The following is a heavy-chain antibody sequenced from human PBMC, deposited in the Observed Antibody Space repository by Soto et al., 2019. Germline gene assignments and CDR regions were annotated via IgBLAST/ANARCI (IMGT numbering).Heavy chain of an antibody. D-gene: IGHD1-1*01. V-gene: IGHV4-59*01. J-gene: IGHJ3*02. CDR2: IYYSGST. CDR3: AGGRYNWNDERGDAFDI. CDR1: GGSISSYY. Sequence: SETLSLTCTVSGGSISSYYWSWIRQPPGKGLEWIGYIYYSGSTNYNPSLKSRVTISVDTSKNQFSLKLSSVTAADTAVYYCAGGRYNWNDERGDAFDIWGQGTMVTVSS.